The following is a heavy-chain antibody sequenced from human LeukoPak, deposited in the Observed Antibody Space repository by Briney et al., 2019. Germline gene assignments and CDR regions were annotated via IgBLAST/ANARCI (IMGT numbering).Heavy chain of an antibody. D-gene: IGHD4-17*01. V-gene: IGHV1-2*02. J-gene: IGHJ6*03. CDR2: INPNSGGT. CDR3: ARLGYGDYDYMDV. Sequence: GASVKVSCKASGDTFIGYYMHWVRQAPGQGLEWMGWINPNSGGTNYAQKFQGRVTMTRDTSISTAYMELSRLRSDDTAVYYCARLGYGDYDYMDVWGKGTTVTVSS. CDR1: GDTFIGYY.